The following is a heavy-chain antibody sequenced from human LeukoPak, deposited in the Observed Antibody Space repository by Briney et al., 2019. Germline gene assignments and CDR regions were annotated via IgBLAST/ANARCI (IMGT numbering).Heavy chain of an antibody. CDR1: GGSFSGYY. D-gene: IGHD6-13*01. J-gene: IGHJ6*03. CDR2: INHSGST. CDR3: RAAGSLYYYYYMDG. Sequence: PSETLSLTCAVYGGSFSGYYWSWIRQPPGKGLEWIGEINHSGSTNYNPSLKSRVTISVDTSKNQFSLKLSSVTAADTAVYYCRAAGSLYYYYYMDGWGKGTTVTISS. V-gene: IGHV4-34*01.